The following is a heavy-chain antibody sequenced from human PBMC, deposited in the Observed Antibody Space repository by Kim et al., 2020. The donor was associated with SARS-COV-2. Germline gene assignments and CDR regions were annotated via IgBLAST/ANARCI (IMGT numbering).Heavy chain of an antibody. CDR3: ARFRICGGRGADQLLCPGVYYYYGMDV. J-gene: IGHJ6*02. V-gene: IGHV4-4*02. D-gene: IGHD2-2*01. CDR2: IYHSGST. CDR1: GGSISSSNW. Sequence: SETLSLTCAVSGGSISSSNWWSWVRQPPGKGLEWIGEIYHSGSTNYNPSLKSRVTISVDKSKNQFSLKLSSVTAADTAVYYCARFRICGGRGADQLLCPGVYYYYGMDVWGQGTTVTVSS.